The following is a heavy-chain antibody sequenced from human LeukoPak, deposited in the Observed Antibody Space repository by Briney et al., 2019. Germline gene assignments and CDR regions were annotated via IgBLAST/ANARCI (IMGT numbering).Heavy chain of an antibody. CDR3: ARQGVAAAADY. V-gene: IGHV1-69*04. D-gene: IGHD6-13*01. J-gene: IGHJ4*02. Sequence: GSSVKVSCKGSVGTFSSYAISWVRQAPGQGLEWVGRIIPIFGIANYAQQFQGRVTITADKSTSTAYMELSSLRSEDTAVYYCARQGVAAAADYWGQGTLVTVSS. CDR2: IIPIFGIA. CDR1: VGTFSSYA.